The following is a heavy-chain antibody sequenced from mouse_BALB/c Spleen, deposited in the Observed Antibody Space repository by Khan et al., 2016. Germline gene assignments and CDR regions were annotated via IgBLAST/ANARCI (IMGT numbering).Heavy chain of an antibody. CDR1: GFTFSSYA. Sequence: EVELVESGGGLVKPGGSLKLSCAASGFTFSSYAMSWVRQTPEKRLEWVGYISSGGSTYYPDSVKGRFTISRDNARNILYQQISSLSSADTAMYYCARGRYYGSSYYCYFAVWCAGTMVTVSS. CDR2: ISSGGST. CDR3: ARGRYYGSSYYCYFAV. V-gene: IGHV5-6-5*01. D-gene: IGHD1-1*01. J-gene: IGHJ1*01.